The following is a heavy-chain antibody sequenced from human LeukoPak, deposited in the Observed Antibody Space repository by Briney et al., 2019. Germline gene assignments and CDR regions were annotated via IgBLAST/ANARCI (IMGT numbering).Heavy chain of an antibody. CDR3: ARDRSIVVVPAAIHYGMDV. CDR1: GGSINSGYYY. CDR2: IHYSGST. V-gene: IGHV4-31*03. Sequence: SDPLSRTYTVSGGSINSGYYYSCFIHQHQQRNLQRIVYIHYSGSTYYNPSLKSRVTISVDTSKNQFSLKLSSVTAADTAVYYCARDRSIVVVPAAIHYGMDVWGQGTTVTVSS. D-gene: IGHD2-2*01. J-gene: IGHJ6*02.